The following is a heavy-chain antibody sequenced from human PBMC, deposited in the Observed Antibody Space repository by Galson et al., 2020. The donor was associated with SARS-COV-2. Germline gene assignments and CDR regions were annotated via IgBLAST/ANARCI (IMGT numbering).Heavy chain of an antibody. CDR1: GFTLEDYG. V-gene: IGHV3-20*01. CDR2: IDWRGGSK. D-gene: IGHD6-19*01. J-gene: IGHJ3*02. CDR3: ARGRQSSGWVDAFDM. Sequence: GGSLRLSCVASGFTLEDYGMSWVRQAPGNGPEWVSCIDWRGGSKGYGDSVRGRFTISRDNAKNSLYLQMNSLRAEDTALYQCARGRQSSGWVDAFDMWGQGTMVTVSS.